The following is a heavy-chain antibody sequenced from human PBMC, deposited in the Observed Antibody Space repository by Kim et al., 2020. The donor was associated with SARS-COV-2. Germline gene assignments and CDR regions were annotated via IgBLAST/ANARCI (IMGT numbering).Heavy chain of an antibody. Sequence: SETLSLTCTVSSGSIRPYFWGWLRQSPEKGLEWIAYISRGGITDYNSSLKSRATISMDTSKSQFFLELRSVTAAATAIYYCARHLRVSGTLNNLDFWGQG. CDR2: ISRGGIT. J-gene: IGHJ6*02. CDR3: ARHLRVSGTLNNLDF. V-gene: IGHV4-59*08. D-gene: IGHD3-10*01. CDR1: SGSIRPYF.